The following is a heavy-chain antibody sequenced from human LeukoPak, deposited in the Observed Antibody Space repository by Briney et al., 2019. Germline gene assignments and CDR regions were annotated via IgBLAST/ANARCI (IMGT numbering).Heavy chain of an antibody. CDR2: INPNSGGT. CDR1: GYTFTGCY. Sequence: ASVKVSCKASGYTFTGCYMHWVRQAPGQGLEWMGWINPNSGGTNYAQKFQGRVTMTRDTSISTAYMELSSLRSEDTAVYYCARGLTVTKYYYYYYMDVWGKGTTVTVSS. CDR3: ARGLTVTKYYYYYYMDV. V-gene: IGHV1-2*02. J-gene: IGHJ6*03. D-gene: IGHD4-17*01.